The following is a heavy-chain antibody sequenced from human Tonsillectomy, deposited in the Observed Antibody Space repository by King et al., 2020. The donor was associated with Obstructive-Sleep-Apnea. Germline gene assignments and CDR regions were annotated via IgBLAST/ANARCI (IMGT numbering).Heavy chain of an antibody. CDR3: ASGRGGGEDWFDP. CDR1: GGSISSYY. CDR2: IYYSGSP. Sequence: VQLQESGPGLVKPSETLSLTCTVSGGSISSYYWSWMRQPPGKGLEWIGYIYYSGSPNYNPSLKSRVTISVDTSKNQFSLRLSSVTAADTAVYYCASGRGGGEDWFDPWGQGTLVTVSS. J-gene: IGHJ5*02. D-gene: IGHD1-26*01. V-gene: IGHV4-59*01.